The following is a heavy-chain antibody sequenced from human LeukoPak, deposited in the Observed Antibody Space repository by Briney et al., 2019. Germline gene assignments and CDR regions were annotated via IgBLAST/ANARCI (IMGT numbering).Heavy chain of an antibody. CDR2: IYYSGST. Sequence: SETLSLTCTVSGCSISSSSYYWGWIRQPPGKGLEWIGSIYYSGSTYYNPSLKSRITISVDTSKNQFSLKLSSVNAADTAVYYFARRGAVAGTIDYWGQGTLVTVSS. J-gene: IGHJ4*02. D-gene: IGHD6-19*01. CDR1: GCSISSSSYY. V-gene: IGHV4-39*01. CDR3: ARRGAVAGTIDY.